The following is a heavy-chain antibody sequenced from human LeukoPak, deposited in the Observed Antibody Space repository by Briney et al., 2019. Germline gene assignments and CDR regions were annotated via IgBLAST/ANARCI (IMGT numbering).Heavy chain of an antibody. D-gene: IGHD6-19*01. CDR1: GGSITSYY. CDR2: IYYSGST. CDR3: ASSGWYLSSFN. J-gene: IGHJ4*02. V-gene: IGHV4-59*08. Sequence: PSETLSLTCTVSGGSITSYYWSWIRQPPGKGLEWIGYIYYSGSTNYNPSLKSRVTISVDTSKNQFSLKLNSVTAADTAVYYCASSGWYLSSFNWGQGTLVTVSS.